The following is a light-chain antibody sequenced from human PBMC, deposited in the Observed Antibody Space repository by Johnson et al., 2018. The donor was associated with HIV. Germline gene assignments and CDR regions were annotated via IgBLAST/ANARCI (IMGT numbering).Light chain of an antibody. CDR3: GTWDSSLSAGGV. Sequence: QSVLTQPPSVSAAPGQKVTISCSGSSSNIGNNYVSWYRHFPETAPKVLIYDNDKRPSGIPDRFSGSKSGTSATLGITGLQTGDEADYYCGTWDSSLSAGGVFGTGTKVTVL. J-gene: IGLJ1*01. CDR2: DND. V-gene: IGLV1-51*01. CDR1: SSNIGNNY.